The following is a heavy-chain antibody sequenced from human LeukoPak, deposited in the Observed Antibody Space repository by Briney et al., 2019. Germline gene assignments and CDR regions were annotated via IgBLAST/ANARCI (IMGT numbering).Heavy chain of an antibody. CDR1: GYTFSNYG. V-gene: IGHV3-33*06. CDR3: AKGDGYNYGYFDY. CDR2: IWYDGSNK. Sequence: GGSLRLSCAASGYTFSNYGIHWVRQVPGKGLEWVAVIWYDGSNKYYADSVKGRFTISRDNSKNTLYLQMNSLRAEDTAVYYCAKGDGYNYGYFDYWGQGTLVTVSS. J-gene: IGHJ4*02. D-gene: IGHD5-18*01.